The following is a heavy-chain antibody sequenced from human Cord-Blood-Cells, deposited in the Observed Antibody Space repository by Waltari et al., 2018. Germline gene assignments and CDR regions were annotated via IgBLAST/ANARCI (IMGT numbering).Heavy chain of an antibody. CDR2: ISYDGSNK. D-gene: IGHD2-15*01. V-gene: IGHV3-30*04. Sequence: QVQLVESGGGVVQPGRSLRLSCAASGFTFSSYAMHWVRQAPGKGVEWVAVISYDGSNKYYADSVKGRFTISRDNSKNTLYLQMNSLRAEDTAVYYCARAATTFFDYWGQGTLVTVSS. CDR3: ARAATTFFDY. J-gene: IGHJ4*02. CDR1: GFTFSSYA.